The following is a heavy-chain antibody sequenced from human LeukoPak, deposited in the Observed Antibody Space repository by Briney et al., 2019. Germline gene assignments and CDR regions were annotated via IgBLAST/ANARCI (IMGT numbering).Heavy chain of an antibody. Sequence: GGSLRLSCAASGFTFSSYTMHWVRQAPGKGLEWMAVLSYDLINEYYADSVKGGFTISRDNSKNTLYLQMNSLRAEDTAVYYCAREIITGWFDYWGQGTLVTVSS. V-gene: IGHV3-30-3*01. J-gene: IGHJ4*02. CDR3: AREIITGWFDY. CDR2: LSYDLINE. D-gene: IGHD6-19*01. CDR1: GFTFSSYT.